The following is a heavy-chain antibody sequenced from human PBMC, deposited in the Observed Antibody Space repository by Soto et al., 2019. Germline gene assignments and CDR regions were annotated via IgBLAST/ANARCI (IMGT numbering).Heavy chain of an antibody. CDR1: GGSVSSYY. Sequence: PSETLSLTCTVSGGSVSSYYWSWIRQPPGKGLEWIGYIYYSGSTNYNPSLKSRVTISVDTSKNQFSLKLSSVTAADTAVYYCARLLFGAANRFAPWGQGTLVTGSS. D-gene: IGHD3-10*01. CDR3: ARLLFGAANRFAP. CDR2: IYYSGST. J-gene: IGHJ5*02. V-gene: IGHV4-59*02.